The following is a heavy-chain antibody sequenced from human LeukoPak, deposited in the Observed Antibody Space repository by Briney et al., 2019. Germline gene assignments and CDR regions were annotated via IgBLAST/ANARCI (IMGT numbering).Heavy chain of an antibody. CDR1: GFTFSNSW. J-gene: IGHJ4*02. Sequence: EPGGSLRLSCAASGFTFSNSWMSWVRQAPGKGLEWVATIKPDGSAQYYVDSVKGRFTISRDNAKNTLYLQMNSLRAEDTAVYYCAKEARSTMIVTPELWGQGTLVTVSS. CDR2: IKPDGSAQ. CDR3: AKEARSTMIVTPEL. V-gene: IGHV3-7*01. D-gene: IGHD3-22*01.